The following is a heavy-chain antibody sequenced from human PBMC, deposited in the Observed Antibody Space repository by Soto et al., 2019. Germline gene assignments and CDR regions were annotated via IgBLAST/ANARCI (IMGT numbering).Heavy chain of an antibody. D-gene: IGHD6-25*01. CDR2: IYYNGYT. CDR3: ARVQRANNWFDP. CDR1: GGSISNGGYY. V-gene: IGHV4-31*03. Sequence: PSETLSLTCTVSGGSISNGGYYWSWIRQLPGKGLEWIGNIYYNGYTNYNTSVKGRVSMSVDTSKNQFSLRLTYVTAADTAVYFCARVQRANNWFDPWAREPWSPSPQ. J-gene: IGHJ5*02.